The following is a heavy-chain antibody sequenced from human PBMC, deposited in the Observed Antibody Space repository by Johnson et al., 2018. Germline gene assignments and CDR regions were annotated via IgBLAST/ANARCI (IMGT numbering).Heavy chain of an antibody. J-gene: IGHJ3*02. Sequence: VQLVESGGGVVQPGRSXRLSCAAAGFTFDDYAMHWVRQAPGKGLEWVSGISWNSGNIGYADSVKGRFTISRENAKNSLYLQMNSLRAEDTALYACVNVGEVSDGWADDAFDIWGQGTMVTVSS. CDR2: ISWNSGNI. V-gene: IGHV3-9*01. CDR3: VNVGEVSDGWADDAFDI. D-gene: IGHD3-16*01. CDR1: GFTFDDYA.